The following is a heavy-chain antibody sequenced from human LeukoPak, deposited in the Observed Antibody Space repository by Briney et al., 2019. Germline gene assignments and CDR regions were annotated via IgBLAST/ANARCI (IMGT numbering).Heavy chain of an antibody. J-gene: IGHJ6*02. Sequence: ASVKVSCTASGYTFTSYAMHWVRQAPGQRLEWMGWINAGNGNTKYSQKFQGRVTISRDTSASTAYMKLSSLISEDTAVYYCARDWQEPYDYYGMDVWGQGTTVTVSS. CDR3: ARDWQEPYDYYGMDV. V-gene: IGHV1-3*01. CDR2: INAGNGNT. CDR1: GYTFTSYA.